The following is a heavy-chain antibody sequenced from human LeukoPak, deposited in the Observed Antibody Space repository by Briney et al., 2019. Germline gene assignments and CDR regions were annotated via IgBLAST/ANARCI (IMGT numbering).Heavy chain of an antibody. CDR1: GFTFSSHS. J-gene: IGHJ4*02. V-gene: IGHV3-48*01. CDR3: ARDIDY. Sequence: GGSLRLSCAASGFTFSSHSMNWVRQAPGKGLEWVSYISGSSSTIYYADSVKGRFTISRDNAKNSLYLQMNSLRAEDTAVYYCARDIDYWGQGTLVTVSS. CDR2: ISGSSSTI.